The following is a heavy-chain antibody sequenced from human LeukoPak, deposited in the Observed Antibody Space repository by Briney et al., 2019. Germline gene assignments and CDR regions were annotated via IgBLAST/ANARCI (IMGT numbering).Heavy chain of an antibody. V-gene: IGHV3-30*04. CDR2: ISYDGSNK. Sequence: GGSLRLSCAASGFTFSSYAMHWVRQAPGKGLEWVAVISYDGSNKYYADSVKGRFTISRDNSKNTLYLQMNSLRAEDTAVYYCARGGVRDHSSKFRFDPWGQGTLITVSS. CDR1: GFTFSSYA. J-gene: IGHJ5*02. CDR3: ARGGVRDHSSKFRFDP. D-gene: IGHD6-13*01.